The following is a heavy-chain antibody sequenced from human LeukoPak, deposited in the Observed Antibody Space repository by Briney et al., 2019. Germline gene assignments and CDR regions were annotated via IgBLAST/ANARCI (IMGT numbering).Heavy chain of an antibody. CDR3: ARDEVTTGTTKFDP. CDR1: GGTFSSYA. J-gene: IGHJ5*02. CDR2: IIPIFGTA. Sequence: SVKVSCKASGGTFSSYAISWVRQAPGQGLELMGGIIPIFGTANYAQKFQGRVTITTDESTSTAYMELSSLRSEDTAVYYCARDEVTTGTTKFDPWGQGTLVTVSS. D-gene: IGHD1-1*01. V-gene: IGHV1-69*05.